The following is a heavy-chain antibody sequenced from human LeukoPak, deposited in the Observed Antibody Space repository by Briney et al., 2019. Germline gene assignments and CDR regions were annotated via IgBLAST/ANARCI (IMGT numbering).Heavy chain of an antibody. CDR2: IIPIFGTA. CDR3: ANLQGDSSSYHLDEA. Sequence: ASVKVSCKASGGTFSSYAISWVRQAPGQGLEWMGGIIPIFGTANYAQKFQGRVTITADKSTSTAYMELSSLRSEDTAEYYCANLQGDSSSYHLDEAWGQGTLVTVSS. V-gene: IGHV1-69*06. CDR1: GGTFSSYA. J-gene: IGHJ5*02. D-gene: IGHD6-13*01.